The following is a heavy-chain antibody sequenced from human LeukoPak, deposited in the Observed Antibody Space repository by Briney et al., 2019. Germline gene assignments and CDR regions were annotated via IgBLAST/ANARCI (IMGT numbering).Heavy chain of an antibody. V-gene: IGHV4-39*01. CDR1: GVSISSSNSY. CDR2: IYYSGST. Sequence: SETLSLTCTVYGVSISSSNSYWGWIRQPPGKGLEWIGSIYYSGSTYYNPSLKSRVTISVDTSKNQFSLKLSSVTAADTAVYYCARSRAIAAAGWFDPWGQGTLVTVSS. D-gene: IGHD6-13*01. J-gene: IGHJ5*02. CDR3: ARSRAIAAAGWFDP.